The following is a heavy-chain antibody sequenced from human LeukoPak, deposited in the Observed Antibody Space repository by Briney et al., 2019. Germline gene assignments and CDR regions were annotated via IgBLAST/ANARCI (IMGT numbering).Heavy chain of an antibody. CDR1: GYTFTDYY. CDR3: GTIGGGSGSLPQNWFDP. V-gene: IGHV1-69-2*01. CDR2: VDPEDGET. D-gene: IGHD3-10*01. J-gene: IGHJ5*02. Sequence: ASVKISCKVSGYTFTDYYMHWVQQAPGKGLEWMGLVDPEDGETIYAGKFQGRVTITADTSTDTAYMELSSLRSEDTAVYYCGTIGGGSGSLPQNWFDPWGQGTLVTVSS.